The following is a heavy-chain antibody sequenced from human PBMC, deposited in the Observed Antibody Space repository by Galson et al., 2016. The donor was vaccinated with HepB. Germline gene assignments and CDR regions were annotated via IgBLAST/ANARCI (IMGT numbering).Heavy chain of an antibody. CDR3: ARQAYSNVWYWRYNWFDP. CDR2: IYPGDSDT. V-gene: IGHV5-51*01. D-gene: IGHD4-11*01. J-gene: IGHJ5*02. CDR1: GYSFTSYW. Sequence: QSGAEVKKPGESLKISCKAFGYSFTSYWIGWVRQKPGKGLEWMGIIYPGDSDTRYSPSFQGQVTLSVDTSINTAYLHLSSLTASDTAMYYCARQAYSNVWYWRYNWFDPWGQGTLVSVSS.